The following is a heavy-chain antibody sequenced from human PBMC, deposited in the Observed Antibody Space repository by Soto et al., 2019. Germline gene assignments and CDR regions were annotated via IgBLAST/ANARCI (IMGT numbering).Heavy chain of an antibody. D-gene: IGHD3-16*01. V-gene: IGHV1-8*01. Sequence: ASVKVSCKASGYIFTNNDVSWVRQATGQGLEWMGWMNPGSGDTGYAQKFQGRVTMTREISIATAYMELSSLRSDDTAIYYCARMATFGSLNWFEPWGQGNLVNVS. CDR2: MNPGSGDT. CDR1: GYIFTNND. J-gene: IGHJ5*02. CDR3: ARMATFGSLNWFEP.